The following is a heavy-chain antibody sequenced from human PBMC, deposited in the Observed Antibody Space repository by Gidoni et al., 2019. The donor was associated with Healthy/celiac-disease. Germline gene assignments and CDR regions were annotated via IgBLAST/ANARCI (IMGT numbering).Heavy chain of an antibody. CDR1: GSTVTGYY. V-gene: IGHV1-2*02. CDR2: INPNSGGT. Sequence: QVQLVQSGAEVKKPGASVQVSCVASGSTVTGYYMHWVRQAPGQGLEWMGWINPNSGGTNYAQNFQGRVTMTRDTSISTAYMELSRLRSDDTAVYYCARGGLRFLEWLFFDYWGQGTLVTVSS. CDR3: ARGGLRFLEWLFFDY. D-gene: IGHD3-3*01. J-gene: IGHJ4*02.